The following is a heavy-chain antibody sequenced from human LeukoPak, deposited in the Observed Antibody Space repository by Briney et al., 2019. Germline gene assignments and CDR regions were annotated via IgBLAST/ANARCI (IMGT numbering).Heavy chain of an antibody. CDR2: ISDSGGST. V-gene: IGHV3-23*01. CDR3: AKRRWLGGIGVADPFDY. D-gene: IGHD6-19*01. Sequence: GGSLRLSCAASGFTFSSYAMSWVRQGPGKGLEWVSVISDSGGSTYYADSVKGRFTISRDNSKNTLYLQMNSLRADDTAVYYCAKRRWLGGIGVADPFDYWGQGTLVTVSS. J-gene: IGHJ4*02. CDR1: GFTFSSYA.